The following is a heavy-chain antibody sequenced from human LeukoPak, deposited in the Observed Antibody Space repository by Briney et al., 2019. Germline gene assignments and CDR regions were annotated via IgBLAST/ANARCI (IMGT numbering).Heavy chain of an antibody. V-gene: IGHV3-30*02. CDR2: IVYDGSDE. Sequence: GGSLRLSCAASGFTFSNYGMHWVRQAPGKGLEWVALIVYDGSDEHYADSVRGRFTISRDNSKNTLYLQMSSLRSEDTAVYYCARAGRQVVITDDAFDIWGQGTMVTVSS. D-gene: IGHD3-22*01. CDR1: GFTFSNYG. CDR3: ARAGRQVVITDDAFDI. J-gene: IGHJ3*02.